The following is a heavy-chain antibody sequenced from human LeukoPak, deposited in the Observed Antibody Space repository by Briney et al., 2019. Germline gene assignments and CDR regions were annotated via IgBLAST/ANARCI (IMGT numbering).Heavy chain of an antibody. CDR2: INPNSGGT. Sequence: ASVKVSCKASGYTFTSYAMNWVRQAPGQGLEWMGWINPNSGGTNYAQKFQGRVTMTRDTSISTAYMELSRLRSDDTAVYYCARGHSSPYYFDYWGQGTLVTVSS. CDR3: ARGHSSPYYFDY. D-gene: IGHD6-13*01. J-gene: IGHJ4*02. CDR1: GYTFTSYA. V-gene: IGHV1-2*02.